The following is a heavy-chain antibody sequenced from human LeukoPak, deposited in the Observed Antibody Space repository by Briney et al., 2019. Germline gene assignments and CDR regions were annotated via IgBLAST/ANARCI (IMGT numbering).Heavy chain of an antibody. V-gene: IGHV3-66*01. CDR1: GFTFSDFY. CDR2: IYSGGST. D-gene: IGHD6-19*01. CDR3: ARETEPVAGRSYYYYGMDV. J-gene: IGHJ6*02. Sequence: GGSLRLSCTASGFTFSDFYMSWVRQAPGKGLEWVSVIYSGGSTYYADSVKGRFTISRDNSKNTLYLQMNSLRAEDTAVYYCARETEPVAGRSYYYYGMDVWGQGTTVTVSS.